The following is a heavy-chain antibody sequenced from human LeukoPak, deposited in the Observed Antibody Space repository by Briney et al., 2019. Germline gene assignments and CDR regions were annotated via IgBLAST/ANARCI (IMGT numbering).Heavy chain of an antibody. CDR3: ARASYYDSSGYYLFDY. V-gene: IGHV4-38-2*02. CDR1: GYSISSGYY. CDR2: IYHSGST. D-gene: IGHD3-22*01. Sequence: PSETLSLTCTVSGYSISSGYYWGWIRQPPGKGLEWIGSIYHSGSTYYNPSLKSRVTISVDTSKNQFSLKLSSVTAADTAVYYCARASYYDSSGYYLFDYWGQGTLVTVSS. J-gene: IGHJ4*02.